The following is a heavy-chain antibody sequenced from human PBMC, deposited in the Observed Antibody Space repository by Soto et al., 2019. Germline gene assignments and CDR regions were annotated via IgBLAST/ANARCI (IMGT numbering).Heavy chain of an antibody. V-gene: IGHV4-59*01. D-gene: IGHD3-16*01. J-gene: IGHJ6*02. CDR2: IYYSGST. CDR3: ARGLGYYGMNV. Sequence: AETLARTFTVSGGSISSYYWSWIRQPPGKVLELIGYIYYSGSTNYNPSTKGTVTISVDTSKNQFSLKLSSVTVTETAVYYCARGLGYYGMNVWGQGTTVNVSS. CDR1: GGSISSYY.